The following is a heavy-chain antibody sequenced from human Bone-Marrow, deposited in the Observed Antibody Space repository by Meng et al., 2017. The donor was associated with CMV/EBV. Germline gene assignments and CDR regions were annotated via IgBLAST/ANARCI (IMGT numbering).Heavy chain of an antibody. D-gene: IGHD3-16*01. CDR1: GFTFSSYA. CDR2: ISGSGGST. J-gene: IGHJ2*01. Sequence: GESLKISCAASGFTFSSYAMSWVRQAPGKGLEWVSAISGSGGSTYYADSVKGRFTISRDNSKNTLYLQMNSLRAEDTAVYYCASQRRGNWYCDLWGRGTLVNVAS. CDR3: ASQRRGNWYCDL. V-gene: IGHV3-23*01.